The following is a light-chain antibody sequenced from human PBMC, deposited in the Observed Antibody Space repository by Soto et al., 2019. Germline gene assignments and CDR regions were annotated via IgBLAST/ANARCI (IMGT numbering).Light chain of an antibody. J-gene: IGKJ1*01. CDR1: QTVNSDY. CDR2: ATS. Sequence: EIVLTQSPGTLSLSPGETATLSCRASQTVNSDYLAWFQQRPGQAPRLLIFATSRRATDIPDRFSGSVSGTEFTLTISRLEPEDFAVYYCQQYGSSLRTFGQGTKVDIK. CDR3: QQYGSSLRT. V-gene: IGKV3-20*01.